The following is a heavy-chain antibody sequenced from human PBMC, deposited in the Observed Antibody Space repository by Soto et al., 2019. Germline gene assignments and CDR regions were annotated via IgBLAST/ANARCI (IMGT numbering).Heavy chain of an antibody. CDR2: IIPIFGTA. Sequence: QVQLVQSGAEVKKPGSSVKVSCKASGGTFSSYAISWVRQAPGQGLEWMGGIIPIFGTANYAQKFQGRVTITADESTSTAYMELSSLRSEDTAVYYCARDMGYYYDSSGYYYKRDSTGFDYWGQGTLVTVSS. V-gene: IGHV1-69*01. D-gene: IGHD3-22*01. CDR3: ARDMGYYYDSSGYYYKRDSTGFDY. J-gene: IGHJ4*02. CDR1: GGTFSSYA.